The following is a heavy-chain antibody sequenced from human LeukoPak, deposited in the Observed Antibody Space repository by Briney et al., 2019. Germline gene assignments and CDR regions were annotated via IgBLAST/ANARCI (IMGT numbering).Heavy chain of an antibody. CDR1: GFTVSSNY. V-gene: IGHV3-66*02. CDR3: ARERHGRLVH. D-gene: IGHD6-25*01. Sequence: GGSLRLSCAASGFTVSSNYMSWVRQAPGKGLEWVSNIYSGGRTHHADSVRGRFTVSRDNSKNTLYLQMNSLRTEDTAVYYCARERHGRLVHWGQGTLVTVSS. CDR2: IYSGGRT. J-gene: IGHJ4*02.